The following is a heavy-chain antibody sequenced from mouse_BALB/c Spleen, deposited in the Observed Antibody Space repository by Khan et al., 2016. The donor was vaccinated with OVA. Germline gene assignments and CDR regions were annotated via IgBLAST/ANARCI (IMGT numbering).Heavy chain of an antibody. J-gene: IGHJ3*01. CDR3: ARGYGSSFWFAN. Sequence: VRLQQSGPELVKPGASVKMSCKASGYTFTNYIIHWVKQKPGQGLEWIGYINPHNDGSKYNEKFIGKATLMSDKSSSTAYMELSGLTSEDSAVYYCARGYGSSFWFANWGQGTLVTVSA. D-gene: IGHD1-1*01. CDR1: GYTFTNYI. V-gene: IGHV1S136*01. CDR2: INPHNDGS.